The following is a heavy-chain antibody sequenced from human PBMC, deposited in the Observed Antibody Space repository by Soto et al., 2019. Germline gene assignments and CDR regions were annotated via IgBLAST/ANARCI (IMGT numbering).Heavy chain of an antibody. Sequence: SETLSLTCTVSGGSITSGDNYWSWIRQPPGKRLEWIGYVYYSGTTNYNPSLKSRVTISIDMSKNQFSLRLSSVTAADTALYYCARTTAVPNTLRSRYFFDFWGQGTLVTVSS. CDR1: GGSITSGDNY. J-gene: IGHJ4*02. CDR2: VYYSGTT. D-gene: IGHD3-9*01. CDR3: ARTTAVPNTLRSRYFFDF. V-gene: IGHV4-61*08.